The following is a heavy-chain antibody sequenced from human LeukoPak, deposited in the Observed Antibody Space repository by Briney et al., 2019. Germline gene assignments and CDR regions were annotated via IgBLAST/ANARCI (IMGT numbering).Heavy chain of an antibody. CDR1: GFTFSSYA. J-gene: IGHJ4*02. Sequence: PGGSLRLSCAASGFTFSSYAMHWVRQAPGKGLEWVALISYDGSNKYYADSVKSRFTISRDNSKNTLYLEMNSLKAEDTAVYYCARDQWLVYYFDYWGQGTLVTVSS. CDR2: ISYDGSNK. D-gene: IGHD6-19*01. V-gene: IGHV3-30-3*01. CDR3: ARDQWLVYYFDY.